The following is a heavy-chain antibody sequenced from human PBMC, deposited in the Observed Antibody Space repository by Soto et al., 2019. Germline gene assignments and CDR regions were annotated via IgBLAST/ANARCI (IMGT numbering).Heavy chain of an antibody. CDR2: ISGFNDDT. CDR1: GYTFTSYG. CDR3: ARSGSYYPARNWFGP. V-gene: IGHV1-18*01. J-gene: IGHJ5*02. Sequence: QIELVQSGAEMKNPGASVKVSCKASGYTFTSYGISWVRQAPGQGLEWMGWISGFNDDTNLAQRFQGRITVTKDTSTSTAYMELRSLKSDDTAAYYCARSGSYYPARNWFGPWGQGTLVTVSS. D-gene: IGHD3-10*01.